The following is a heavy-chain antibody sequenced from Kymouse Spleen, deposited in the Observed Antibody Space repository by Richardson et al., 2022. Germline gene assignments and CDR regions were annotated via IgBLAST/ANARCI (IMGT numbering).Heavy chain of an antibody. CDR3: AREGHGSGSYSYYYYYGMDV. D-gene: IGHD3-10*01. Sequence: QVQLVESGGGVVQPGRSLRLSCAASGFTFSSYGMHWVRQAPGKGLEWVAVIWYDGSNKYYADSVKGRFTISRDNSKNTLYLQMNSLRAEDTAVYYCAREGHGSGSYSYYYYYGMDVWGQGTTVTVSS. CDR2: IWYDGSNK. J-gene: IGHJ6*02. V-gene: IGHV3-33*01. CDR1: GFTFSSYG.